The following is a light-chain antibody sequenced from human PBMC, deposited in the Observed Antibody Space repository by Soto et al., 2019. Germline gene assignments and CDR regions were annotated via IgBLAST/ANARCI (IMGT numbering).Light chain of an antibody. CDR2: DAS. CDR1: QSISTW. CDR3: QQYSTYPWT. Sequence: DIQLTQSPSTLSASVGDRVSITCRASQSISTWLAWYQQKPGKAPKLLIFDASSLESRVSSRFSGRGSGTQFTLTVSSLQPDDVATYYCQQYSTYPWTFGQGAKVEFK. V-gene: IGKV1-5*01. J-gene: IGKJ1*01.